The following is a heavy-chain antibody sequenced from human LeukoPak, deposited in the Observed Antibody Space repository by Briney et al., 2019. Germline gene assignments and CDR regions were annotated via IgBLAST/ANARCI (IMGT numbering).Heavy chain of an antibody. CDR1: GYSINNYW. J-gene: IGHJ5*02. CDR3: ARQEYCSGASCYTWFDP. D-gene: IGHD2-15*01. CDR2: IYPADSDI. Sequence: GESLKISCKGSGYSINNYWIAWVRQMPGKGLEWMGIIYPADSDIRYSPSFQGQVAISADKSISTAYLQWNSLKASDTAMYYCARQEYCSGASCYTWFDPWGQGTLVTVSS. V-gene: IGHV5-51*01.